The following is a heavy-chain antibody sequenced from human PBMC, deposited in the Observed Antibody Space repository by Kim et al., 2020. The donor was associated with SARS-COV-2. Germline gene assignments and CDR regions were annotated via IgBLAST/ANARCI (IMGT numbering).Heavy chain of an antibody. J-gene: IGHJ4*02. CDR2: IYYSGST. Sequence: SETLSLTCTVSGGSISSSSYYWGWIRQPPGKGLEWIGSIYYSGSTHYNPSLKSRVTISVDTSKNQFSLKLSSVTAADTAVYYCTRDVPYGSGRVNWGQGT. CDR3: TRDVPYGSGRVN. CDR1: GGSISSSSYY. D-gene: IGHD3-10*01. V-gene: IGHV4-39*07.